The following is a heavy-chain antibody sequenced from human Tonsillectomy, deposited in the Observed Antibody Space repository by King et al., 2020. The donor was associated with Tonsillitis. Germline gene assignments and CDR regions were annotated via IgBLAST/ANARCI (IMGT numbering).Heavy chain of an antibody. CDR1: GFTFSSYG. J-gene: IGHJ6*01. Sequence: VQLVQSGGGVVQPGRSLRLSCAASGFTFSSYGMHWVRQAPGKGREWVAVISYDGSNKYYADSVKGRFTISRDNSKNTLYLQMNSLRAEDTAVYYCAKDSGGGCYYGMDGWGQGTTVTVSS. CDR3: AKDSGGGCYYGMDG. D-gene: IGHD1-26*01. V-gene: IGHV3-30*18. CDR2: ISYDGSNK.